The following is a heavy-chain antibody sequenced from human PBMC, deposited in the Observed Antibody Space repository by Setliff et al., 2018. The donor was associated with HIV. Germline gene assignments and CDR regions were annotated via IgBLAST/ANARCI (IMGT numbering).Heavy chain of an antibody. Sequence: SETLSLTCTVSGGSISSGSYYWSWRRQPAGKGLEWIGHIYTSGSNNSNPSLKSRVTISVDTSKNQFSLKLSSVTAADTAVYYCAGAPGAYYYDSSGYPIGIRFDYWGQGTLVTVSS. CDR2: IYTSGSN. D-gene: IGHD3-22*01. CDR3: AGAPGAYYYDSSGYPIGIRFDY. CDR1: GGSISSGSYY. V-gene: IGHV4-61*09. J-gene: IGHJ4*02.